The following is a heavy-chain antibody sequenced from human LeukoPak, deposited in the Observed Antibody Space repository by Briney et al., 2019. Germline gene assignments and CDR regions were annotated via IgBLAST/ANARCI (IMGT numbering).Heavy chain of an antibody. V-gene: IGHV3-30*04. Sequence: GGSLRLSCAASGFTFSNYAMQWVRQAPGKGLEWVALISYDGTKKYYADSAKGRFTISRDNSKNTLDLQMNSLRADDSAVYYCARDMAARLDYWGQRSLVTVSS. J-gene: IGHJ4*02. D-gene: IGHD6-6*01. CDR3: ARDMAARLDY. CDR1: GFTFSNYA. CDR2: ISYDGTKK.